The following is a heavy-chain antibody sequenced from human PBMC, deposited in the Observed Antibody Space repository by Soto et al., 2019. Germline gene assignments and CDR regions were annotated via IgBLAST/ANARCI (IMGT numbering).Heavy chain of an antibody. D-gene: IGHD3-16*02. Sequence: QVQLVESGGGVVQPGRSLRLSCAASGFTFSSYGMHWVRQAPGKGLEWVAVIWYDGSNKYYADSVKGRFTISRDNSKNTLYLHMNSLRAEDTAVYYCAREYYDYVWGSYRSFWFDPWGQGTLVTVSS. CDR2: IWYDGSNK. CDR3: AREYYDYVWGSYRSFWFDP. V-gene: IGHV3-33*01. J-gene: IGHJ5*02. CDR1: GFTFSSYG.